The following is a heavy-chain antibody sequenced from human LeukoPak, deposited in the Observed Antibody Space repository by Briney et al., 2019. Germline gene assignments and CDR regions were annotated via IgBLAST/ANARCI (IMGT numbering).Heavy chain of an antibody. J-gene: IGHJ4*02. CDR3: ASSFYSGWYYVY. V-gene: IGHV4-39*01. D-gene: IGHD6-19*01. CDR1: GGSINTYY. Sequence: SETLSLTCTVSGGSINTYYWGWIRQPPGKGLEWIGSIYYSGSTYYNPSLKSRVTISVDTSKNQFSLKLSSVTAADTAVYYCASSFYSGWYYVYWGQGTLVTVSS. CDR2: IYYSGST.